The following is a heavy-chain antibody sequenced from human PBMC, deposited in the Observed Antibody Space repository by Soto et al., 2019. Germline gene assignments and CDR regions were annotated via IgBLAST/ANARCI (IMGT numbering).Heavy chain of an antibody. CDR3: AKSGGGIVVVPGAFDI. CDR1: GFTFSSYA. Sequence: EVQLLESGGGLVQPGGSLRLSCAASGFTFSSYAMSWVRQAPGKGLEWVSAISGSGGSTYYADSVKGRFTISRDNSKNTLYLQMNRLRAEDTAVYYCAKSGGGIVVVPGAFDIWGQGTMVTVSS. J-gene: IGHJ3*02. D-gene: IGHD3-22*01. CDR2: ISGSGGST. V-gene: IGHV3-23*01.